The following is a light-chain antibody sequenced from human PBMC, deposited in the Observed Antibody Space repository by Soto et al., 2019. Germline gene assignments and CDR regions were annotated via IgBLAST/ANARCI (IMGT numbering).Light chain of an antibody. V-gene: IGKV3-20*01. CDR1: QSVSSSY. J-gene: IGKJ1*01. Sequence: EIVLTQSPGTLSLSPGERATLSCRASQSVSSSYLAWYQLKPGQAPRLLIYGASSRATGIPDRFSGSGSGTDFTLTISRLEPEDFAVYYCQQYDSSPLTFGQGTKVEIK. CDR3: QQYDSSPLT. CDR2: GAS.